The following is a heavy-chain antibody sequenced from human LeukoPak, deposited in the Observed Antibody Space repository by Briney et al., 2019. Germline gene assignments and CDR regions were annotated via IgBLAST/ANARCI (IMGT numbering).Heavy chain of an antibody. Sequence: GGSLRLSCAASGFTFSSYGMHWVRQAPGKGLEWVAVISYDGSNKYYADSVKGRFTISRDNSKNTLYPQMNSLRAEDTAVYYCAKDIYGDYDRYYYGMDVWGQGTTVTVSS. J-gene: IGHJ6*02. CDR2: ISYDGSNK. CDR1: GFTFSSYG. V-gene: IGHV3-30*18. CDR3: AKDIYGDYDRYYYGMDV. D-gene: IGHD4-17*01.